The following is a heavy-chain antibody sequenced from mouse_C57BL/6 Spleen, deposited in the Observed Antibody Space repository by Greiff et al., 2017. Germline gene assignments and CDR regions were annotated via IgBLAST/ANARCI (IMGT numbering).Heavy chain of an antibody. V-gene: IGHV1-55*01. J-gene: IGHJ4*01. CDR1: GYTFTSYW. Sequence: QVQLQQPGAELVKPGASVKLSCKASGYTFTSYWITWVKQRPGRGLEWIGDIYPGSGSTNYNEKFKSKATLTVDTPSSTAYMQRSSLTSEDSAVYYSAREDYYAMDYWGQGTSVTVSS. CDR2: IYPGSGST. CDR3: AREDYYAMDY.